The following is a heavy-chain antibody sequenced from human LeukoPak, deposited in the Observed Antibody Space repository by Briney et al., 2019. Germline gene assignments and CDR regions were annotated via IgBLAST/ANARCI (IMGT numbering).Heavy chain of an antibody. V-gene: IGHV3-23*01. D-gene: IGHD5-24*01. J-gene: IGHJ4*02. Sequence: GGSLRLSCAASGFTIGGFAMTWVRQAPGKGLEWVSSIGSDYKTHYSESVKGRFAISRDNSQSTVFLQMNSLRAEDTAVYYCARESSGWLQLFDYWGQGTLVTVSS. CDR3: ARESSGWLQLFDY. CDR1: GFTIGGFA. CDR2: IGSDYKT.